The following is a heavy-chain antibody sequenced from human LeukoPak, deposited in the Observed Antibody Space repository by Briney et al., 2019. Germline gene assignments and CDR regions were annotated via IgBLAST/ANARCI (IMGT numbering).Heavy chain of an antibody. J-gene: IGHJ3*02. CDR2: ISDSGTT. Sequence: TSETLSLTCTVSGGSMSSNSYYWGWIRQPPGKGLEWIGSISDSGTTHYNPSLKSRVTISVDTSKNQFSLKLSSVTATDTAVYYCARQYHYDSSGYPYAFEIWGPGTLVTVSS. D-gene: IGHD3-22*01. CDR1: GGSMSSNSYY. CDR3: ARQYHYDSSGYPYAFEI. V-gene: IGHV4-39*01.